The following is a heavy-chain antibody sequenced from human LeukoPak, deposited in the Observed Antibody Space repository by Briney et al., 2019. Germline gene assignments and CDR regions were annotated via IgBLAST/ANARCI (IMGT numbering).Heavy chain of an antibody. V-gene: IGHV4-61*02. Sequence: SQTLSLTCTVSGGSISSGSYYWSWIRQPAGKGLEWIGRIYTSGSTNYNPSLKSRVTISVDTSKNQFSLKLSSVAAADTAVYYCARGIVLMVYAPDYMDVWGKGTTVTVSS. D-gene: IGHD2-8*01. CDR1: GGSISSGSYY. CDR3: ARGIVLMVYAPDYMDV. J-gene: IGHJ6*03. CDR2: IYTSGST.